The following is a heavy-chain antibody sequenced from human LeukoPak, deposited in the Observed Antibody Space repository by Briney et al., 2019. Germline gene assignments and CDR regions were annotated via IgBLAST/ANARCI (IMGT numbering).Heavy chain of an antibody. V-gene: IGHV3-23*01. CDR1: GFTFSSYA. CDR2: IGGRGGNI. J-gene: IGHJ3*01. D-gene: IGHD4-17*01. CDR3: AKDPNGDYVGAFDF. Sequence: GGSLRLSCAASGFTFSSYAMSWGRQAPGEGLEWVSTIGGRGGNIYYAESVKGRFTISRDNSKNTLFLQMNSLRADDTAVYYCAKDPNGDYVGAFDFWGQGTMVSVSS.